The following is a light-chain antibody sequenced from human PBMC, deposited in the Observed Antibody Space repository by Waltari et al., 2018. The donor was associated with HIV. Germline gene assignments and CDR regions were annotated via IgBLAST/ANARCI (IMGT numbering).Light chain of an antibody. CDR3: QQFGSSPYT. CDR1: QTMLGAF. J-gene: IGKJ2*01. V-gene: IGKV3-20*01. CDR2: STS. Sequence: DIVLTQSPGNLSVSPGDRATVSCRASQTMLGAFLAWYQQRSGQAPRLLIYSTSIRVFGIPDRFSGSGTGTDFTLTINRLDPEDSAVYYCQQFGSSPYTFGQGTKLEI.